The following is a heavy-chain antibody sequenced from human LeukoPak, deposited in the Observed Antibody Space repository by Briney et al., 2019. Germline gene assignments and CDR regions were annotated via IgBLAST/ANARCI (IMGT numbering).Heavy chain of an antibody. D-gene: IGHD3-9*01. V-gene: IGHV3-9*01. Sequence: GGSLRLSCAVSGFTFDDYAMHWVRQAPGKGLEWVSGINWNSGSMGYADSVKGRFTISRDNAKNSLYLQMNSLRAEDTALYYCAKDLAEDILTGFYLDAFDIWGQGTMVTVSS. CDR1: GFTFDDYA. CDR2: INWNSGSM. CDR3: AKDLAEDILTGFYLDAFDI. J-gene: IGHJ3*02.